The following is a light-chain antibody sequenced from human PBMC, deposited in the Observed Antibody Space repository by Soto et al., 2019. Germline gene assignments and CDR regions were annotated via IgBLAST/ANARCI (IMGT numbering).Light chain of an antibody. CDR2: SVS. Sequence: IVMTQSPATLPVSPGERATLSCRASQSISSSTLAWYQQKPGQPPRLLIYSVSTRAAGIPARFSGSGSGKDFTLTISSLQSEDFAVYDCQQHSSWPPTFGQGTKLAI. CDR1: QSISSS. CDR3: QQHSSWPPT. J-gene: IGKJ2*01. V-gene: IGKV3-15*01.